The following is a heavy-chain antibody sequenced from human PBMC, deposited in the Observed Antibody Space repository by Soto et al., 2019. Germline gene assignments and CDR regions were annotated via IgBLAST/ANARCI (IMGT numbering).Heavy chain of an antibody. CDR3: ARDDDYGYNAFDY. J-gene: IGHJ4*02. Sequence: QMQLVESGGGLVQPGRSLRLSCAASGFTFSHYGMHWVRQAPGKGPERVAVIWNDGGTKFYADSVKGRFTISRDNSKNTLYLQMNSLGVDDTAVYFWARDDDYGYNAFDYWGRGTLVTVSS. D-gene: IGHD1-20*01. CDR2: IWNDGGTK. CDR1: GFTFSHYG. V-gene: IGHV3-33*01.